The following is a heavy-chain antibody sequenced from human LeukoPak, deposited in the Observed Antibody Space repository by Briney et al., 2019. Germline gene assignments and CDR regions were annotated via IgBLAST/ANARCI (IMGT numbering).Heavy chain of an antibody. CDR3: AKDFRSSDWYGGFDY. V-gene: IGHV3-9*01. CDR1: GFSFDNYA. J-gene: IGHJ4*02. Sequence: PGRSLGLSCAASGFSFDNYAMHWVRQAPGKGLEWVSRISWKSGTLVYADSVKGRFTISRDNAKNSLYLQMNSLRAEDTALYYCAKDFRSSDWYGGFDYWGQGTLVTVSS. D-gene: IGHD6-19*01. CDR2: ISWKSGTL.